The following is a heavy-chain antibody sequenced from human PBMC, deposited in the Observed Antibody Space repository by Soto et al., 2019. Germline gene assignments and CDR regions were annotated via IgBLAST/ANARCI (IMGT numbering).Heavy chain of an antibody. CDR3: ARDNGYYDFSGGMDV. D-gene: IGHD3-3*01. Sequence: GESLKISCAASGFTFSSYGMHWVRQAPGKGLEWVAVIWFDGSNKYYADSVKGRFTIFRDNSKNTLYLQMNSLRAEDTAVYYCARDNGYYDFSGGMDVWGQGTTVTVSS. CDR1: GFTFSSYG. CDR2: IWFDGSNK. J-gene: IGHJ6*02. V-gene: IGHV3-33*01.